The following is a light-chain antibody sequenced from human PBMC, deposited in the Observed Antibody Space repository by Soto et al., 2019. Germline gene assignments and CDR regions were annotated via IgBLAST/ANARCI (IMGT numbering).Light chain of an antibody. CDR3: QQYINWPYT. Sequence: EIVMTQSPATLSVSPGERATLSCRASQSVNSNLAWYQQKPGQAPRLLIYGASARATGFPARFSGSGSGTEFTLTISSLQSEDFAVYYCQQYINWPYTFGQGTKVEIK. CDR1: QSVNSN. J-gene: IGKJ2*01. V-gene: IGKV3-15*01. CDR2: GAS.